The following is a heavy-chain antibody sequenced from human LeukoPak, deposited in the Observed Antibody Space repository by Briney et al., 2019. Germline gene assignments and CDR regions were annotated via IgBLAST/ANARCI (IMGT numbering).Heavy chain of an antibody. J-gene: IGHJ4*02. V-gene: IGHV3-21*01. D-gene: IGHD6-19*01. CDR3: ARGPSSTDY. CDR1: GFTFSSYS. Sequence: GGSLRLSCAASGFTFSSYSMNWVRQAPGKGLEWVSSISSSSYIYYEDSVKGRFTISRDNAKNSVFLQMNSLRAEYTAVYYCARGPSSTDYWGQGTLVTVSS. CDR2: ISSSSYI.